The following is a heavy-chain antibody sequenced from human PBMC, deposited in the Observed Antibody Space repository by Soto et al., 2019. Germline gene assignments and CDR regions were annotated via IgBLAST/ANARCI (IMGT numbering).Heavy chain of an antibody. D-gene: IGHD5-12*01. CDR1: GGSISSYY. Sequence: SETLSLTCTVSGGSISSYYWSWIRQPPGKGLERIGYIYYSGSTNYSPSLKSRVTISVDTSKNLFSLKLSSVTAADTAVYYCARTRGYRGYHVLTFDPWGDGTVVTV. CDR2: IYYSGST. CDR3: ARTRGYRGYHVLTFDP. V-gene: IGHV4-59*12. J-gene: IGHJ5*02.